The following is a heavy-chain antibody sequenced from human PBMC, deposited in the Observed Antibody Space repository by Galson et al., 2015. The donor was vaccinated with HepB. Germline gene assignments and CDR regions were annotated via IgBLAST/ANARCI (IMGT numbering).Heavy chain of an antibody. D-gene: IGHD3-22*01. CDR1: GYTFTSYY. J-gene: IGHJ6*02. CDR2: INPSGGST. CDR3: ARDRYYYDSSAAGMDV. V-gene: IGHV1-46*04. Sequence: SVKVSCKASGYTFTSYYMHWVRQAPGQGLEWMGIINPSGGSTSYAQKLQGRVTMTRDTSTSTVYMELSSLRSEDTAVYYCARDRYYYDSSAAGMDVWGQGTTVTVSS.